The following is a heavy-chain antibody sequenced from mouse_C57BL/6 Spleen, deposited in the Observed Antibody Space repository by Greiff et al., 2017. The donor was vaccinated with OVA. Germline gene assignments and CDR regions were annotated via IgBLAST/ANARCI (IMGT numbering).Heavy chain of an antibody. Sequence: EVQLQESGAELVRPGASVKLSCTASGFNIKDYYMHWVKQRPEQGLEWIGTIDPEDGDTAYAPKFQGKAIMTADTSSSTAYMQLRSLPSADTALNYCTKGRVDDWGTGTTLTVSS. J-gene: IGHJ2*01. V-gene: IGHV14-1*01. D-gene: IGHD1-1*01. CDR1: GFNIKDYY. CDR3: TKGRVDD. CDR2: IDPEDGDT.